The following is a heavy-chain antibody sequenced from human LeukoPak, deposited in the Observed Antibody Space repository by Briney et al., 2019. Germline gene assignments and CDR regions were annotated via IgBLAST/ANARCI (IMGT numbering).Heavy chain of an antibody. J-gene: IGHJ4*02. V-gene: IGHV3-23*01. D-gene: IGHD5-24*01. CDR1: GFTFSSYA. Sequence: GGSLRLSCAASGFTFSSYAMSWVRQAPGKGLEWVSAISGSGGSTYYADSVKGRFTISRDNSKNTLYLQMNSLRAEDTAVYYCAKDHLPLGMATSDYWGQGTLVTVSS. CDR2: ISGSGGST. CDR3: AKDHLPLGMATSDY.